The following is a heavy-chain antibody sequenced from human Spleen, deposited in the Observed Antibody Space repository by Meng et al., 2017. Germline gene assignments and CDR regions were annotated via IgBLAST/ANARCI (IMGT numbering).Heavy chain of an antibody. CDR2: IHPNSGGT. J-gene: IGHJ4*02. V-gene: IGHV1-2*06. D-gene: IGHD6-13*01. Sequence: QVQLVQSGAEVKKPGASVKVSCKASGYTFSAYYMHWVRQAPGQGLEWVGRIHPNSGGTNYAQKFQGRVTMTRDTSISTTYMELSGLRSDDTAVYYCVRDEDISAAGKLFGDYWGQGTLVTVSS. CDR3: VRDEDISAAGKLFGDY. CDR1: GYTFSAYY.